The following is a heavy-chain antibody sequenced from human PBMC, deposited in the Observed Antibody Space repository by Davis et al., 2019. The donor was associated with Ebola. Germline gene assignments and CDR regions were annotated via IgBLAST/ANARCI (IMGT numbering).Heavy chain of an antibody. CDR3: ARDRITIFGVVTHYYGMDV. J-gene: IGHJ6*02. CDR2: IWYDGSNK. Sequence: GGSLRLSCAASGFTFSSYGVHWVRQAPGKGLEWVAVIWYDGSNKYYADSVKGRFTISRDNSKNTLYLQMNSLRAEDTAVYYCARDRITIFGVVTHYYGMDVWGQGTTVTVSS. CDR1: GFTFSSYG. V-gene: IGHV3-33*01. D-gene: IGHD3-3*01.